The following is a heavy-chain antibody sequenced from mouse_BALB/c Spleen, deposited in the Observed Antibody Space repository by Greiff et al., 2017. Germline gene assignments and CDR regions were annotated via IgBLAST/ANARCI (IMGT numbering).Heavy chain of an antibody. CDR3: ARLMYGNNYAMDY. J-gene: IGHJ4*01. CDR2: ISSGGGST. V-gene: IGHV5-12-1*01. Sequence: DVHLVESGGGLVKPGGSLKLSCAASGFAFSSYDMSWVRQTPEKRLEWVAYISSGGGSTYYPDTVKGRFTISRDNAKNTLYLQMSSLKSEDTAMYYCARLMYGNNYAMDYWGQGTSVTVSS. CDR1: GFAFSSYD. D-gene: IGHD2-10*02.